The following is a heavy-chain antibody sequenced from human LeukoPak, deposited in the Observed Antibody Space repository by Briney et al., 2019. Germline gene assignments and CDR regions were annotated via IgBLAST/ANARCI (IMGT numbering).Heavy chain of an antibody. Sequence: PGRSLRLSCEASGLTFSNYAMSWVRQVPGERPEWVSAISGSGVSTYYADSVKGRFTISRDNSKGTLYLQLSSLRAEDTALYYCAKGGRHDAFDIWGQGTMVTVSS. V-gene: IGHV3-23*01. CDR3: AKGGRHDAFDI. CDR2: ISGSGVST. J-gene: IGHJ3*02. CDR1: GLTFSNYA.